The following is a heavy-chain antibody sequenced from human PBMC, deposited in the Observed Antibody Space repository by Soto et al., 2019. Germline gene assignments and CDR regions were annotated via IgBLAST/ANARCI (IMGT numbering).Heavy chain of an antibody. V-gene: IGHV1-18*04. J-gene: IGHJ6*02. D-gene: IGHD3-10*01. CDR2: ISAYNGNT. Sequence: QVQLVQSGAEVKKPGASVKVSCKASGYTFTSYGISWVRQAPGQGLEWMGWISAYNGNTNYAQKLQGTVTMISDTPTSTAYMELRSLRSVDTAVYYCASGQVLWCGELSSYVMDVRGQGTTVTVSS. CDR1: GYTFTSYG. CDR3: ASGQVLWCGELSSYVMDV.